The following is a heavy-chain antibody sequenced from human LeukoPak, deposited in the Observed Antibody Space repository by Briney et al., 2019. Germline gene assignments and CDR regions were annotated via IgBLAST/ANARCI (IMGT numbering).Heavy chain of an antibody. V-gene: IGHV1-69*13. CDR1: GGTFSSYA. J-gene: IGHJ4*02. D-gene: IGHD1-1*01. CDR2: IIPIFGTA. Sequence: SVKVSCKASGGTFSSYAISWVRQAPGQGLEWMGGIIPIFGTANYAQKFQGRVTITADESTSTAYMELSSLRSEDTAVYYCAREATKERRGYYFDYWGQGTLVTVSS. CDR3: AREATKERRGYYFDY.